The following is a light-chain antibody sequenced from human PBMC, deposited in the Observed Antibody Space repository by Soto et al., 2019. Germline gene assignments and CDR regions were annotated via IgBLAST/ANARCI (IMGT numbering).Light chain of an antibody. CDR2: TAS. J-gene: IGKJ3*01. V-gene: IGKV1-12*01. CDR3: QETNSFPFA. CDR1: QGISRW. Sequence: SQMTQSPSSVSASVGDRVTITCRASQGISRWLAWYQQKPGKAPKLLIYTASRLQSGVPSRFGGMGSGTDFNLTISSPPPEDFATYYCQETNSFPFAFGPGNKVDI.